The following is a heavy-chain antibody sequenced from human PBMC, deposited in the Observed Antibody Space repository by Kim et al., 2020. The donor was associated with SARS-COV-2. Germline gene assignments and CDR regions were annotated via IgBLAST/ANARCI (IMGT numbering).Heavy chain of an antibody. D-gene: IGHD2-2*01. J-gene: IGHJ1*01. CDR2: ST. CDR3: ARGTNYQGTH. V-gene: IGHV4-39*07. Sequence: STYYNPSLMSQVTISVDTSKNQFSLKLTSVTAADTAVYYCARGTNYQGTHWGQGTLVTVSS.